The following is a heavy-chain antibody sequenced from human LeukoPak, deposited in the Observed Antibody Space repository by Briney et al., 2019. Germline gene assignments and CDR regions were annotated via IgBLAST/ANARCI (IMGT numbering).Heavy chain of an antibody. V-gene: IGHV1-69*13. CDR1: GGTFSSYA. J-gene: IGHJ3*02. Sequence: GASVNVSCKASGGTFSSYAISWVRQAPGPGLEWMGGIIPIFGTANYAQKFQGRVTITADESTSTAYMELSSLRSEDTAVYYCARDSYRAFDIWGQGTMVTVSS. CDR3: ARDSYRAFDI. D-gene: IGHD1-26*01. CDR2: IIPIFGTA.